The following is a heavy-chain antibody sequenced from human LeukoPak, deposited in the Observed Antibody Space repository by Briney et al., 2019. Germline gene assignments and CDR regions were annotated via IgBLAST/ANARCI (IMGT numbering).Heavy chain of an antibody. Sequence: PGGALRLSCVASLYSLNTNITYWVRQGPGKGLERVSRVSGSGNNTYYANSVKGRFTISRDNYKNTLYLQMNNLRVEDTAVYYCAKFGSSGSVYWSQSDYWGQGILVTVSS. CDR3: AKFGSSGSVYWSQSDY. J-gene: IGHJ4*02. CDR1: LYSLNTNI. V-gene: IGHV3-23*01. D-gene: IGHD3-10*01. CDR2: VSGSGNNT.